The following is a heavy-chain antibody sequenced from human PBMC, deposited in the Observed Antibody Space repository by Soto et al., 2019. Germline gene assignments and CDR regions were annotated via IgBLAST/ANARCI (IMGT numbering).Heavy chain of an antibody. Sequence: QVQLVQSGAEVKEPGDSVRVSCEASGYTFTAYYIHWVRQAPGQGLEWMGWINTKFGDTTYAQDFQGRVSMTRDMSISTVYMDLSRLTSGDTAIYYCARNMDYYYGPGSGNGHGFWGQGTTVTVFS. V-gene: IGHV1-2*02. D-gene: IGHD3-10*01. CDR2: INTKFGDT. J-gene: IGHJ6*02. CDR1: GYTFTAYY. CDR3: ARNMDYYYGPGSGNGHGF.